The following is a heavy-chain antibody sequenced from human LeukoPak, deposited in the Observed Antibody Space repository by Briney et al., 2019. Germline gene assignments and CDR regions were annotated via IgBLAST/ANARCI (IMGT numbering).Heavy chain of an antibody. J-gene: IGHJ5*02. D-gene: IGHD1-1*01. CDR2: ISSSRSTI. CDR1: GFTFSSYS. CDR3: ARDRWNHREWFDP. Sequence: PGGSLRLSCAASGFTFSSYSMNWVRQAPGKGVEWVSYISSSRSTIYYADSVKGRFTISRDNAKNSLYLQMNSLRAEDTAVYYCARDRWNHREWFDPWGQGTLVTVSS. V-gene: IGHV3-48*01.